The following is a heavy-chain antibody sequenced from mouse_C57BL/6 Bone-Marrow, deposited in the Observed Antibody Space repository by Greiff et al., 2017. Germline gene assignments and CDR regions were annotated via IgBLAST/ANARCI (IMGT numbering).Heavy chain of an antibody. CDR1: GFSLTSYG. CDR2: IWSGGST. Sequence: QVQLKESGPGLVQPSQSLSITCTVSGFSLTSYGVHWVRQSPGKGLEWLGVIWSGGSTDYNAAFISRLSISKDNSKSQVFFKMNSLQADDTAIYYCARTYYYGSSEGYFDVWGTGTTVTVSS. V-gene: IGHV2-2*01. D-gene: IGHD1-1*01. CDR3: ARTYYYGSSEGYFDV. J-gene: IGHJ1*03.